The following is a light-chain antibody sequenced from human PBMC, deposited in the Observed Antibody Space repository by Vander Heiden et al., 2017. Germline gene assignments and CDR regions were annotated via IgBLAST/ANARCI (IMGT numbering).Light chain of an antibody. CDR3: QQYYSTPF. Sequence: DIVMTQSPDSLAGSLGERATINCKSSQSVLYSSNNKNYLAWYQQKPGQPPKLLIYWASTRESGVPDRFSGSGSGTDFTLTISSLQAEDVAVYYCQQYYSTPFFGPGTKVDIK. V-gene: IGKV4-1*01. J-gene: IGKJ3*01. CDR1: QSVLYSSNNKNY. CDR2: WAS.